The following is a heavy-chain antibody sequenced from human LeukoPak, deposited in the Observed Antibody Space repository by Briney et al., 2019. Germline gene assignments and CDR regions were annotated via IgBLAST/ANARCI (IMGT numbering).Heavy chain of an antibody. CDR1: GFTFSSYA. CDR3: ARSADSSGYYGAVGY. CDR2: ISYDGSNK. V-gene: IGHV3-30-3*01. J-gene: IGHJ4*02. Sequence: PGGSLRLSCAASGFTFSSYAMHWVRQAPGKGLEWVAVISYDGSNKYYADSVKGRFTISRDNSKNTLYLQMNSLRAEDTAVYYCARSADSSGYYGAVGYWGQGTLVTVSS. D-gene: IGHD3-22*01.